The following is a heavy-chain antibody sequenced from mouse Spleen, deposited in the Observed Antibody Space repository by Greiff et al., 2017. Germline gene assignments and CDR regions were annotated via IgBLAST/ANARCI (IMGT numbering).Heavy chain of an antibody. V-gene: IGHV1-15*01. CDR2: IDPETGGT. Sequence: VQLQQSGAELVRPGASVTLSCKASGYTFTDYEMHWVKQTPVHSLEWIGAIDPETGGTAYNQKFKGKAILTADKSSSTAYMELRSLTSEDSAVYYCTRYRSVYYYAMDYWGQGTSVTVSS. CDR3: TRYRSVYYYAMDY. CDR1: GYTFTDYE. J-gene: IGHJ4*01.